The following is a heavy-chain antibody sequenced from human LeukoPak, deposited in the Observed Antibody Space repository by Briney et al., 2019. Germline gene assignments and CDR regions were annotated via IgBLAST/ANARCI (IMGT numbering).Heavy chain of an antibody. CDR3: ARDGLLWFGELLRIPFDY. D-gene: IGHD3-10*01. V-gene: IGHV3-48*01. Sequence: PGGSLRLSCAASGFTFSSYSMNWVRQAPGKGLEWVSYISSSSSTIYYADSVKGRFTISRDNAKNSLYLQMNGLRAEDTAVYYCARDGLLWFGELLRIPFDYWGQGTLVTVSS. CDR1: GFTFSSYS. J-gene: IGHJ4*02. CDR2: ISSSSSTI.